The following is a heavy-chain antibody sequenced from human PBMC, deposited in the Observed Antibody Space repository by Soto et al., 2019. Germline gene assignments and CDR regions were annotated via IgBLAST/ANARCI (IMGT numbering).Heavy chain of an antibody. Sequence: GGSLRLSCAASGFTFSSYGMHWVRQAPGKGLEWVAVIWYDGSNKYYADSVKGRFTISRDNSKHTLYLQLNRLRAEDTDVYYCAREGIAAAGTYYGMDVWGQGTTVTVSS. CDR2: IWYDGSNK. D-gene: IGHD6-13*01. CDR1: GFTFSSYG. J-gene: IGHJ6*02. V-gene: IGHV3-33*01. CDR3: AREGIAAAGTYYGMDV.